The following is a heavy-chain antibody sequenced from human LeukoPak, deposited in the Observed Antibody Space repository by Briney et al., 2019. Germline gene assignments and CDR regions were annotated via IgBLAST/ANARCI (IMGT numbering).Heavy chain of an antibody. CDR2: ISYDGSNK. Sequence: PGRSLRLSCAASGFTFSSYGMHWVRQAPGKGLEWVAVISYDGSNKYYADSVKGRFTISRDNSKNTLYLQMNSLRAEDTAVYYCAKVPKQWLGYYFDYWGQGTLVTVSS. J-gene: IGHJ4*02. D-gene: IGHD6-19*01. CDR3: AKVPKQWLGYYFDY. CDR1: GFTFSSYG. V-gene: IGHV3-30*18.